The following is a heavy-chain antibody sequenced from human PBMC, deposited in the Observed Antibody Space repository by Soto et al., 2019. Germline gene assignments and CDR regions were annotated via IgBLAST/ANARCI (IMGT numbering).Heavy chain of an antibody. V-gene: IGHV2-70*20. Sequence: SGPTLVNPTQTLTLTCSFSGFSLTTLGMSVSWVHQPPGKALEWLALINWEDDKYYRPSLETRLTISKDTSTNRVLLTMTKLDPADTATYYCVRGEVPSTMVMFFDYWGQGALVTVSS. CDR2: INWEDDK. CDR3: VRGEVPSTMVMFFDY. J-gene: IGHJ4*02. CDR1: GFSLTTLGMS. D-gene: IGHD3-10*01.